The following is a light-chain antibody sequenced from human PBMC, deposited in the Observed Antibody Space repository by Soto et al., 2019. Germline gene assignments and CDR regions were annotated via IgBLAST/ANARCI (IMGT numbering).Light chain of an antibody. CDR1: SSDVGSYNF. CDR2: EGS. V-gene: IGLV2-23*01. Sequence: QSALTQPASVSGSPGQSITISCTGTSSDVGSYNFVSWYQQHPGKVPKLMIYEGSERPSGVSNRFSGSKSGNTDSLTISGLRAEDEADYYCCSYVGSSTYVFGTGTKLTVL. J-gene: IGLJ1*01. CDR3: CSYVGSSTYV.